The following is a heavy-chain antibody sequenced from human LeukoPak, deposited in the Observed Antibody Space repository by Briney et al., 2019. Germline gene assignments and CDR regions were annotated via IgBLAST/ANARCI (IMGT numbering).Heavy chain of an antibody. CDR2: INPNSGGT. V-gene: IGHV1-2*02. CDR3: ARNPRYCSSTSCLLGMDV. J-gene: IGHJ6*02. CDR1: GYTFTGYY. Sequence: GASVKVSCKASGYTFTGYYMHWVRQAPGQGLEWMGWINPNSGGTNYAQKFQSRVTMTRDTSISTAYMELSRLRSDDTAVYYCARNPRYCSSTSCLLGMDVWGQGTTVTVSS. D-gene: IGHD2-2*01.